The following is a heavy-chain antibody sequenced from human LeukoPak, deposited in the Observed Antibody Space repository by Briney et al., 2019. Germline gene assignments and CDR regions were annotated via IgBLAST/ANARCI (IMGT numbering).Heavy chain of an antibody. CDR3: AKDGGYSSGWYSGHDAFDI. CDR2: ISYDGSNK. CDR1: GFTFSSYG. D-gene: IGHD6-19*01. J-gene: IGHJ3*02. Sequence: PGGSLRLSCAASGFTFSSYGMHWVRQAPGKGLEWVAVISYDGSNKYYADSVKGRFTISRDNSKNTLYLQMNSLRAEDTAVYYCAKDGGYSSGWYSGHDAFDIWGQGTMVTVSS. V-gene: IGHV3-30*18.